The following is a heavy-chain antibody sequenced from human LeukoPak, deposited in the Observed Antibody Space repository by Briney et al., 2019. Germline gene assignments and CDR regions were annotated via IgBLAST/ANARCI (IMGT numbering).Heavy chain of an antibody. CDR1: GYTFTGYY. D-gene: IGHD5-18*01. V-gene: IGHV1-2*02. CDR3: ARDLGTGRGYSYKICDY. CDR2: INPNSGGT. Sequence: GASVKVSCKASGYTFTGYYMHWVRQAPGQGLEWMGWINPNSGGTNYAQKFQGRVTMTRDTSISTAYMEVSRLRSDDTAVYYCARDLGTGRGYSYKICDYWGQGTLVTVSS. J-gene: IGHJ4*02.